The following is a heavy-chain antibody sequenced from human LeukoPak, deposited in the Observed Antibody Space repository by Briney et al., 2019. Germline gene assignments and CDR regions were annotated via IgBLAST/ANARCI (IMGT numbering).Heavy chain of an antibody. V-gene: IGHV1-18*01. J-gene: IGHJ4*02. D-gene: IGHD3-16*02. CDR1: GYTFTSYG. CDR3: ARDRGYDYVWGSYRYEPYYFDY. CDR2: ISAHNGNT. Sequence: ASVKVSCKASGYTFTSYGISWVRQAPGQGLEWMGWISAHNGNTNYAQKLQGRVTMTTDTSTSTAYMELRSLRSDDTAVYYCARDRGYDYVWGSYRYEPYYFDYWGQGTLVTVSS.